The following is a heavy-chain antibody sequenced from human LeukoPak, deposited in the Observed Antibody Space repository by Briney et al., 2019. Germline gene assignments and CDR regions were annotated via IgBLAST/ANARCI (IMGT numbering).Heavy chain of an antibody. Sequence: ASVKVSCKASGYTFTDYYMHWVRQAPGQGFEWMGWINPNDGDTNYAQKFQGGVTMTRDTSISTAHMEVSRLRSDDTAVYYCARANFLYCSSTTCLFDYWGQGTLVTVSS. CDR2: INPNDGDT. D-gene: IGHD2-2*01. CDR1: GYTFTDYY. CDR3: ARANFLYCSSTTCLFDY. V-gene: IGHV1-2*02. J-gene: IGHJ4*02.